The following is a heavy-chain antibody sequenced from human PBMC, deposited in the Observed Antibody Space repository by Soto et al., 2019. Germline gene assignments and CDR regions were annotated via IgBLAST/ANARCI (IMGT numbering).Heavy chain of an antibody. CDR3: ARQLRGYGYSYGTDY. V-gene: IGHV4-39*01. D-gene: IGHD5-18*01. CDR1: GGSISSSSYY. CDR2: IYYSGST. J-gene: IGHJ4*02. Sequence: SETLSLTCTVSGGSISSSSYYWGWIRQPPGKGLEWIGSIYYSGSTYYNPSLKSRVTISVDTSKNQFSLKLSSVTAADTAVYYCARQLRGYGYSYGTDYWGQGTLVTVSS.